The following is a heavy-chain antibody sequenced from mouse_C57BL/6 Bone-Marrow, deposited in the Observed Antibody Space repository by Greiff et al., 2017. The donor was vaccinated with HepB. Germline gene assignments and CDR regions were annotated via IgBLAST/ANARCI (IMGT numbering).Heavy chain of an antibody. V-gene: IGHV1-26*01. CDR1: GYTFTDYY. J-gene: IGHJ3*01. CDR2: INPNNGGT. Sequence: EVQLQQSGPELVKPGASVKISCKASGYTFTDYYMNWVKQSHGKSLEWIGDINPNNGGTSYNQKFKGKATLTVDKSSSTAYMELRSLTSEDSAVYYCANYGNFYWGQGTLVTVSA. CDR3: ANYGNFY. D-gene: IGHD2-1*01.